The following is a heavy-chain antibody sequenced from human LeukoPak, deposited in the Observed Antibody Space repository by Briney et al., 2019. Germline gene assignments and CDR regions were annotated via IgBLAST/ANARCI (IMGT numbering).Heavy chain of an antibody. Sequence: GGSLRLSCAASGFTFSSYAMTWVRQAPGKGLEWVSAISASGGSTYYADSVKGRFTISRDNSKNTLYLQMNSLRAEDTAVYYCAKELYLRSGPAAIHYYYYYMDVWGKGTTVTISS. CDR1: GFTFSSYA. V-gene: IGHV3-23*01. J-gene: IGHJ6*03. CDR3: AKELYLRSGPAAIHYYYYYMDV. CDR2: ISASGGST. D-gene: IGHD2-2*01.